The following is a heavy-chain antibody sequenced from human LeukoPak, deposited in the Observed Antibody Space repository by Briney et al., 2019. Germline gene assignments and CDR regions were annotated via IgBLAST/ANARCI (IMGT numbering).Heavy chain of an antibody. J-gene: IGHJ4*02. CDR1: GFTFSNYW. D-gene: IGHD3-3*01. Sequence: PGGSLRLSCATSGFTFSNYWMHWVRQVPGKGLVWVSRIKGDGSSTRNADSVQGRFTISRDNAKNTLYLQMNSLRAEDTAVYYCAKDTYYDFWSGYPGDFWGQGTLVTVSS. V-gene: IGHV3-74*01. CDR2: IKGDGSST. CDR3: AKDTYYDFWSGYPGDF.